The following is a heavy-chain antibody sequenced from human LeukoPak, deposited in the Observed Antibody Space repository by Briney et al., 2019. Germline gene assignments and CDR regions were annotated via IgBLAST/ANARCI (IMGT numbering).Heavy chain of an antibody. CDR1: GGSISSYY. D-gene: IGHD2-2*01. V-gene: IGHV4-59*01. Sequence: SETLSLTCTVSGGSISSYYWSWIRRPSGKGLEWIGYIYYSGSTNYNPSLKSRVTISVDTSKNQFSLKLSSVTAADTAVYYCARGRYCSSTSCLAGWFDPWGQGTLVTVSS. CDR3: ARGRYCSSTSCLAGWFDP. J-gene: IGHJ5*02. CDR2: IYYSGST.